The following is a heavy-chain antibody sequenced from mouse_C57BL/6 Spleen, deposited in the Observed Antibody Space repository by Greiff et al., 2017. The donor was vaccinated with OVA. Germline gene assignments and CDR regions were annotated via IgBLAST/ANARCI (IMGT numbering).Heavy chain of an antibody. Sequence: VQLQQSGPELVKPGASVKISCKASGYAFSSSWMNWVKQRPGKGLEWIGRIYPGDGDTNYNGKFKGKATLTADKSSSTAYMQLSSLTSEDSAVYFCARRGLLQGYAMDYWGQGTSVTVSS. CDR3: ARRGLLQGYAMDY. CDR2: IYPGDGDT. D-gene: IGHD2-3*01. V-gene: IGHV1-82*01. J-gene: IGHJ4*01. CDR1: GYAFSSSW.